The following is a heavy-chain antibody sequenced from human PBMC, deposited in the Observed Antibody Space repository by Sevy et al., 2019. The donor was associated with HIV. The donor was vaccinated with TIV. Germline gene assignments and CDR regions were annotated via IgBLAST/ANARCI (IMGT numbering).Heavy chain of an antibody. CDR3: TREAIAGRKFDYFDY. J-gene: IGHJ4*02. D-gene: IGHD6-13*01. CDR2: IKPDTGRP. Sequence: ASVKVSCKASGYTFSDYYIHWVRQAPGQGLEWMGRIKPDTGRPNYVQKFQGRVTMTRDTSINTLYMDMNSLRSDDTAIYYCTREAIAGRKFDYFDYWGRGTLVTVSS. V-gene: IGHV1-2*06. CDR1: GYTFSDYY.